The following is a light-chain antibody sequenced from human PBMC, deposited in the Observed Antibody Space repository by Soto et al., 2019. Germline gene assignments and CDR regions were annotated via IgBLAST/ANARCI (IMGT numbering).Light chain of an antibody. CDR3: QQYNDWPPIT. J-gene: IGKJ5*01. V-gene: IGKV3-15*01. CDR1: QSVGNN. Sequence: EVTMTQSPASLSVSPGERATLSCWASQSVGNNLAWYQQTPGQAPRLLIYYASTRAAGIPPRFSGSGSGTEFTLSISSLQSEDFGLYYCQQYNDWPPITFGQGTRLEIK. CDR2: YAS.